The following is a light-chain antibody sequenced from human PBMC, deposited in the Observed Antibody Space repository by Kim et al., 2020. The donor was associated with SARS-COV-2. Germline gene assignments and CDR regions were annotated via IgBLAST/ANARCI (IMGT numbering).Light chain of an antibody. CDR2: SAS. J-gene: IGKJ2*01. V-gene: IGKV3-15*01. CDR3: QQYNNWLPYT. CDR1: QSVNTN. Sequence: VSPGERATLSCMASQSVNTNLAWYQQKPGQAPRLLVYSASTRATGIPARFSGTGSGTEFALTISSLQSEDSAVYYCQQYNNWLPYTFGQGTKLEI.